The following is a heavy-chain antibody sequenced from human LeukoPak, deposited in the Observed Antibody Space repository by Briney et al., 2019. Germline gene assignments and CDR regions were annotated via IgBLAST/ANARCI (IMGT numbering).Heavy chain of an antibody. Sequence: SETLSLTCTVSGGSINNYYWSWIRQPPGKGLEWIGYIYYSGNTNYNPSLKSRVTISVDTSKNQFSLKLSSVTAADTAVYYCARYSGSRNQSFDYWGQGTLVTVSS. D-gene: IGHD1-26*01. V-gene: IGHV4-59*01. J-gene: IGHJ4*02. CDR2: IYYSGNT. CDR3: ARYSGSRNQSFDY. CDR1: GGSINNYY.